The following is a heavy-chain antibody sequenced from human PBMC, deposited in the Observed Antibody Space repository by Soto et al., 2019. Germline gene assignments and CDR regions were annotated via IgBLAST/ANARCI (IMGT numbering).Heavy chain of an antibody. Sequence: EVQLVESGGGLVQPGGSLRLSCAASGFTFSVYTMNWVRQAPGKGLEWVSSITGNSGTIYYADSVKGRFTISRDSAKNSVYLQLNSLRDEDTAVYYCARERGGAYHDYWGQGTLVTVSS. CDR2: ITGNSGTI. CDR1: GFTFSVYT. J-gene: IGHJ4*02. CDR3: ARERGGAYHDY. V-gene: IGHV3-48*02.